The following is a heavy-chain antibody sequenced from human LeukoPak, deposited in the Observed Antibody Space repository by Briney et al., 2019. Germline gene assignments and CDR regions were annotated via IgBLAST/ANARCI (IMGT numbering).Heavy chain of an antibody. J-gene: IGHJ4*02. Sequence: PSETLSLTCAVYGGSFSGYYWSWIRQPPGKGLEWIGEINHSGSTNYNPSLKSRVTISVDTSKNQFSLKLSSVTAADTAVYYCARGRALPWGYCSGGSCRSFDYWGQGTLVTVSS. CDR3: ARGRALPWGYCSGGSCRSFDY. V-gene: IGHV4-34*01. CDR1: GGSFSGYY. CDR2: INHSGST. D-gene: IGHD2-15*01.